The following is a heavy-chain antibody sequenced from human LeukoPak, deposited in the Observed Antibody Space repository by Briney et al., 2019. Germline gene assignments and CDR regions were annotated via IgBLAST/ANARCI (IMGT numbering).Heavy chain of an antibody. V-gene: IGHV3-23*01. CDR2: ISGRKT. J-gene: IGHJ6*02. Sequence: GGSLRLSCAASGFTFSTYAMSWVRQAPGKGLEWVSAISGRKTYYADSVKGRFTISRDNSKSTLYLQMNSPRAEDTAVYYCARNLNYYDRSGYYRYYYGMDVWGQGTTVTVSS. CDR3: ARNLNYYDRSGYYRYYYGMDV. D-gene: IGHD3-22*01. CDR1: GFTFSTYA.